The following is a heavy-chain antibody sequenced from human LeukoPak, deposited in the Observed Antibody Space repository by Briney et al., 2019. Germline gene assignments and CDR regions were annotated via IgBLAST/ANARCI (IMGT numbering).Heavy chain of an antibody. Sequence: GGSLRLSCAASGFTFSNYYMSWVRQAPGKGLEWVANIEQDGSEKYYVDSVKGRFTISRDNAKNSLYLQMNSPRAEDTAVYYCARSRTRLDYWGQGTLVTVSS. CDR1: GFTFSNYY. CDR2: IEQDGSEK. CDR3: ARSRTRLDY. V-gene: IGHV3-7*01. J-gene: IGHJ4*02. D-gene: IGHD1-14*01.